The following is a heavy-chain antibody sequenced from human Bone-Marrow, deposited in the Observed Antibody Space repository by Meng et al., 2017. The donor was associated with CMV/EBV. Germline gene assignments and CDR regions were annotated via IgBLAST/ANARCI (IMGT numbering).Heavy chain of an antibody. J-gene: IGHJ5*02. CDR2: MNPNSGNT. V-gene: IGHV1-8*01. D-gene: IGHD4-11*01. CDR1: GYTFTSYD. CDR3: ARADSNYHNWFDP. Sequence: ASVKVSCKASGYTFTSYDINWVRQATGQGLEWMGWMNPNSGNTGYAQKFQGRVTMTRNTSISTAYMELSSLRSEDTAVYYCARADSNYHNWFDPWGQGTLVTVSS.